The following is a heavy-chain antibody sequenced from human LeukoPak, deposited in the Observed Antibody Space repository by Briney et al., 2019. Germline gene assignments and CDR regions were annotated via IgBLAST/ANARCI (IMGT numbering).Heavy chain of an antibody. CDR3: AKNVEWELLRVYFDY. CDR1: GFTFSSHG. J-gene: IGHJ4*02. D-gene: IGHD1-26*01. CDR2: IWYDGSDD. Sequence: GGSVRLSCAASGFTFSSHGMHWVRQAPGKGLEWVSIIWYDGSDDYYADYVKGRFTISRDNSKNTLYLQMNSLRAEDTAVYYCAKNVEWELLRVYFDYWGQGALVTVSS. V-gene: IGHV3-33*06.